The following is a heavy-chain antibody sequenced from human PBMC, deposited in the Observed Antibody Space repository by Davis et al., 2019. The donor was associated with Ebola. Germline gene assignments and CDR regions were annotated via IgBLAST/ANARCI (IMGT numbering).Heavy chain of an antibody. V-gene: IGHV4-34*01. CDR3: ATGWNFDY. J-gene: IGHJ4*02. CDR1: GRSLSRYY. Sequence: SETLSPTCAVYGRSLSRYYWRWIRQLPGKGLEWIGEINHSGSTNYNPSLKSRVTISVDTSKNQFSLKLSSVTAADTAVYYCATGWNFDYWGQGTLVTVSS. D-gene: IGHD6-19*01. CDR2: INHSGST.